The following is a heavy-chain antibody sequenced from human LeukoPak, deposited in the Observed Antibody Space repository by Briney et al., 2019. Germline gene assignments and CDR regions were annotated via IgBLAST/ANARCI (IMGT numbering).Heavy chain of an antibody. D-gene: IGHD2-15*01. CDR1: GYTFTSYD. CDR3: ARGAGPRGVAATLNWFDP. CDR2: MNPNSGNT. J-gene: IGHJ5*02. V-gene: IGHV1-8*01. Sequence: ASVKVSCKASGYTFTSYDINWVRQATGQGLEWMGWMNPNSGNTGYAQKFQGRVTMTRNTSISTAYVELSSLRSEDTAVYYCARGAGPRGVAATLNWFDPWGQGTLVTVSS.